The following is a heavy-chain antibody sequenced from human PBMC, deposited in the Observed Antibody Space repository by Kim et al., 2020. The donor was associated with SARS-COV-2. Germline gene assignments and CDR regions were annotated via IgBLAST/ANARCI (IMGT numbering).Heavy chain of an antibody. D-gene: IGHD6-19*01. CDR3: AKREFSSGSSGMDV. Sequence: GSLRLSCAGSGFTFAGFAMTWVRQAPGKGLEWVSTITGSGDDTHYAGSVKGRFTISRDNSENTLYLQMDSLTAVDTAVYYCAKREFSSGSSGMDVWGQGTTVTVSS. CDR2: ITGSGDDT. CDR1: GFTFAGFA. V-gene: IGHV3-23*01. J-gene: IGHJ6*02.